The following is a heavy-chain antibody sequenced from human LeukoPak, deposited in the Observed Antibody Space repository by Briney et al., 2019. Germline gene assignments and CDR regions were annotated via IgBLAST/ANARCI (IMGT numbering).Heavy chain of an antibody. V-gene: IGHV4-59*01. J-gene: IGHJ4*02. Sequence: SETLSLTCSVSGGSISIYYWSWIRQPPGKGLEWIGNIYHSGSTNYNPSLESRVTISVDTSKNQVSLKLSPVTAADTAVYYCARGIAMAYFGYWGQGTLVTVSS. CDR3: ARGIAMAYFGY. CDR2: IYHSGST. CDR1: GGSISIYY. D-gene: IGHD6-19*01.